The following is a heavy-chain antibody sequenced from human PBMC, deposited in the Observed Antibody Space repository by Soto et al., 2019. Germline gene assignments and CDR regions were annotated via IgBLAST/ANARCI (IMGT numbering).Heavy chain of an antibody. Sequence: GGSLRLSCAASGFTFSSYGMHWVRQAPGKGLEWVAVISYDGSNKYYADSVKGRFTISRDNSKNTLYLQMNSLRAEDTAVYYCAKFHTSTAPVSFDYWGQGTIVTVYS. V-gene: IGHV3-30*18. CDR2: ISYDGSNK. CDR1: GFTFSSYG. J-gene: IGHJ4*02. D-gene: IGHD5-18*01. CDR3: AKFHTSTAPVSFDY.